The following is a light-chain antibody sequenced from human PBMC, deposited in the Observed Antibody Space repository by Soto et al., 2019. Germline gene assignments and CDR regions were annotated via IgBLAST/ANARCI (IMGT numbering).Light chain of an antibody. Sequence: DIVLTQSPDTLSLSPVERATLSCRASEPVRNTFLAWYQQKPGQAPRLLISGASSRAIGIPDRFRGSGSGADFTLTISRLEPEDFALYFCHQYADSPLTFGGGSKVEIK. CDR3: HQYADSPLT. V-gene: IGKV3-20*01. CDR2: GAS. CDR1: EPVRNTF. J-gene: IGKJ4*01.